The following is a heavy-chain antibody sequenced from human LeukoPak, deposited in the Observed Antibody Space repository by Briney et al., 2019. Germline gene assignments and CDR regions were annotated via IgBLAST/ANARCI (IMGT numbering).Heavy chain of an antibody. CDR1: GFTFSSYA. CDR2: ISGSGGST. V-gene: IGHV3-23*01. J-gene: IGHJ6*02. CDR3: AKDLTIFGVVTPYGMDV. Sequence: PGGSLRLSCAASGFTFSSYAMSWVRQAPGKGLEWVSAISGSGGSTYYADSVKGRFTISRDNSKNTLYLQMNSLRAEDTAVYYRAKDLTIFGVVTPYGMDVWGQGATVTVSS. D-gene: IGHD3-3*01.